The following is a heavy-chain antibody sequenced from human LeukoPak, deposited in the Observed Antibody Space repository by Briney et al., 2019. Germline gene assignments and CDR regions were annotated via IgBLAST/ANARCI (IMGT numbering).Heavy chain of an antibody. CDR1: GGSISSYY. CDR2: IYYSGST. Sequence: SETLSLTCTVSGGSISSYYWSWIRQPPGKGPEWIGYIYYSGSTNYNPSLKSRVTISVDTSKNQFSLKLSSVTAADTAVYYCARDNCSGGSCLVDYWGQGTLVTVSS. J-gene: IGHJ4*02. V-gene: IGHV4-59*01. D-gene: IGHD2-15*01. CDR3: ARDNCSGGSCLVDY.